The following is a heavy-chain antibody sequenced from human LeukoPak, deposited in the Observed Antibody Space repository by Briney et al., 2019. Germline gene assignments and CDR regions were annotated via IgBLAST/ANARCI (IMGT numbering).Heavy chain of an antibody. CDR1: GFSFTYAW. CDR3: TTDLNQRLKWFGNPLDH. J-gene: IGHJ4*02. CDR2: IRSETDGATT. V-gene: IGHV3-15*01. D-gene: IGHD3-10*01. Sequence: PGGSLRLSCVASGFSFTYAWMSWVRQAPGKGLQWVGHIRSETDGATTDYAAAVQGRFTISRDDSKKMLYLEVNSLKTEDTAIYYCTTDLNQRLKWFGNPLDHWGQGTPVTVSS.